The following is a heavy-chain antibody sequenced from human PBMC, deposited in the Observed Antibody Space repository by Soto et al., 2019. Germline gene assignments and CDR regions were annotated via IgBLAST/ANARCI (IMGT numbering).Heavy chain of an antibody. D-gene: IGHD6-6*01. J-gene: IGHJ4*02. CDR2: ISGSGGST. V-gene: IGHV3-23*01. Sequence: EVQLLECGGGLVQPGGSLRLSCAASGFTFSSYAMSWVRQAPGKGLEWVSAISGSGGSTYYADSVKGRFTISRDNSKNTLYLQMNSLRAEDTAVYYCAKAFEYSSSRPQDYWGQGTLVTVSS. CDR3: AKAFEYSSSRPQDY. CDR1: GFTFSSYA.